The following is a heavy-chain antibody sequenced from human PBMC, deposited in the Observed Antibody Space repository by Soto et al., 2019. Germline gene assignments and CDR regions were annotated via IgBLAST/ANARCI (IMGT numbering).Heavy chain of an antibody. J-gene: IGHJ4*02. CDR3: ASMGYHYGSGSYPLDY. CDR2: MYNSGST. D-gene: IGHD3-10*01. CDR1: GGSISSYY. Sequence: QVQLQESGPGLVKPSETLSLTCTVSGGSISSYYWTWIRQPPGKGLEWIGFMYNSGSTHYNPSLKSRVTISLDTSKNEFSLNLRSVTAADTAVYYCASMGYHYGSGSYPLDYWGRGTLVTVSS. V-gene: IGHV4-59*08.